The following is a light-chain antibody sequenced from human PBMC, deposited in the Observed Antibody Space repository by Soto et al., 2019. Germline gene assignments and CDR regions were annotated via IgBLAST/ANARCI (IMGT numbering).Light chain of an antibody. CDR3: QQYNNWPLT. J-gene: IGKJ1*01. CDR2: GAS. V-gene: IGKV3-15*01. CDR1: QSLTSN. Sequence: EIVLTQSPGTLSLSPGERATLSCRASQSLTSNLAWYQQNPGQAPRLLIYGASTRATGIPARFSGSGSGTKFTLTISSLQSEDSAVYYCQQYNNWPLTFGQGTKVDIK.